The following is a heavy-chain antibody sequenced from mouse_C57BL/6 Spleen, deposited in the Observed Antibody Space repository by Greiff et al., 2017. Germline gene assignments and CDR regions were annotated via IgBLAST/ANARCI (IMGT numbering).Heavy chain of an antibody. CDR1: GYSITSGYY. V-gene: IGHV3-6*01. D-gene: IGHD2-3*01. Sequence: EVKLMESGPGLVKPSQSLSLTCSVTGYSITSGYYWNWIRQFPGNKLEWMGYISYDGSNNYNPSLKNRISITRDTSKNQFFLKLNSVTTEDTATYYCARSLDGYYAMDYWGQGTSVSVSS. CDR2: ISYDGSN. CDR3: ARSLDGYYAMDY. J-gene: IGHJ4*01.